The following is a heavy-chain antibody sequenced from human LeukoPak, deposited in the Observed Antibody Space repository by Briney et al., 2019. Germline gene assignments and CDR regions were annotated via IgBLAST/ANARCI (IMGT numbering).Heavy chain of an antibody. CDR1: GGSLSSGDYY. Sequence: PSQTLSLTCTVSGGSLSSGDYYWSWIRQPPGTGLEWLGYIYYSGSTYYNPSLKSRVTISVDTSKNQFSLKLSSVTAADTAVYYCASSYDFWSGYPLLDYWGQGTLVTVSS. CDR3: ASSYDFWSGYPLLDY. J-gene: IGHJ4*02. D-gene: IGHD3-3*01. CDR2: IYYSGST. V-gene: IGHV4-30-4*01.